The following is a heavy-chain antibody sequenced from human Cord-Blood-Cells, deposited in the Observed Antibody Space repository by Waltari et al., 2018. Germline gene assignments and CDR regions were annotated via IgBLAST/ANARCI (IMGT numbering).Heavy chain of an antibody. CDR2: IIPIFGTA. J-gene: IGHJ2*01. D-gene: IGHD7-27*01. CDR1: GGNFISYA. Sequence: VQLVQSGAEVKKPGSSVKVSCKDSGGNFISYAIRWVRQDPGQGLEWMGGIIPIFGTANYAQKFQGRVTSTADKSTSTAYMELRSLRSEDTAVYYCARGTGDWYFDLWGRGTLVTVSS. CDR3: ARGTGDWYFDL. V-gene: IGHV1-69*06.